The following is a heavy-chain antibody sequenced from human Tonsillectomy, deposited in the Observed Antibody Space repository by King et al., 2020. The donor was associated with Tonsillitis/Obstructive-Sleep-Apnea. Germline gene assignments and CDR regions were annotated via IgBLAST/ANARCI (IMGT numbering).Heavy chain of an antibody. D-gene: IGHD5-24*01. CDR1: GFTFSSYG. Sequence: QLVQSGGGVVQPGRSLRLSCAASGFTFSSYGMHWVRQAPGKGLEWVAVISYDGSNKYYADSVKGRFTISRDNSKNTLYLQINSLRAEDTAVYYCAKLGGRDGYNWDAFDIWGQGTMVTVSS. V-gene: IGHV3-30*18. CDR2: ISYDGSNK. CDR3: AKLGGRDGYNWDAFDI. J-gene: IGHJ3*02.